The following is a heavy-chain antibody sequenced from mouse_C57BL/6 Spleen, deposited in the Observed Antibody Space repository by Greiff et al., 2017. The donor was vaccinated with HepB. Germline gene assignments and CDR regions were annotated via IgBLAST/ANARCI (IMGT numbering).Heavy chain of an antibody. D-gene: IGHD1-1*01. CDR2: ISYDGSN. V-gene: IGHV3-6*01. J-gene: IGHJ4*01. CDR3: AREDYYGRYAMDY. Sequence: DVQLQESGPGLVKPSQSLSLTCSVTGYSITSGYYWNWIRQFPGNKLEWMGYISYDGSNNYNPSLKNRISITRDTSKNQFFLKLNSVTTEDTATYYCAREDYYGRYAMDYWGQGTSVTVSS. CDR1: GYSITSGYY.